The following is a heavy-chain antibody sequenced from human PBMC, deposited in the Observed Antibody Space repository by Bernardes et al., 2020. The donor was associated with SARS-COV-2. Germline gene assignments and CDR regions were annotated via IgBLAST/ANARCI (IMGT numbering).Heavy chain of an antibody. V-gene: IGHV1-18*01. CDR1: GYTFTSYG. CDR2: ISAYNGNT. J-gene: IGHJ4*02. Sequence: ASVKVSCKASGYTFTSYGISWVRQAPGQGLEWMGWISAYNGNTNYAQKLQGRVTMTTDTSTSTAYMELRSLRSDDTAVYYCARAKEGGLWFGELSPTYPFDYWGQGTLVTVSS. D-gene: IGHD3-10*01. CDR3: ARAKEGGLWFGELSPTYPFDY.